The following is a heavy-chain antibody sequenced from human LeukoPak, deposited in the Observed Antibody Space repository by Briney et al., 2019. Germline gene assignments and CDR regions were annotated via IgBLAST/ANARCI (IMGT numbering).Heavy chain of an antibody. Sequence: ASVKVSCKTSGYTFSSFGVTWVRQAPGQGLEWMGWISAYNGNTNYAQNLQGRVTMTTDTSTSTAYMELRNLRSDDTAVYYCATDLAGSSSWPRAPTDYWGQGTLVTVSS. CDR1: GYTFSSFG. CDR3: ATDLAGSSSWPRAPTDY. V-gene: IGHV1-18*01. D-gene: IGHD6-13*01. J-gene: IGHJ4*02. CDR2: ISAYNGNT.